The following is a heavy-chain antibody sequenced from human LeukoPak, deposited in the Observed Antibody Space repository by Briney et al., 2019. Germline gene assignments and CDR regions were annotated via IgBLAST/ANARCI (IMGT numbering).Heavy chain of an antibody. D-gene: IGHD3-10*01. Sequence: PSETLSLTCTVSGGSISSSSYYWGWIRQPPGKGLEWIGSIYYSGSTYYNPSLKSRVTISVGTSKNQFSLKLSSVTAADTAVYYCAREITMVRGVITINWFDPWGQGTLVTVSS. CDR1: GGSISSSSYY. CDR2: IYYSGST. V-gene: IGHV4-39*02. CDR3: AREITMVRGVITINWFDP. J-gene: IGHJ5*02.